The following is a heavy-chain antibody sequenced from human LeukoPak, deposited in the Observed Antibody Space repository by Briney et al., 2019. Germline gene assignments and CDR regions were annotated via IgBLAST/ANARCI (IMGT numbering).Heavy chain of an antibody. CDR3: ARGATISETGYFDF. CDR2: IDHRGDT. CDR1: GRSFSRYY. D-gene: IGHD5-24*01. V-gene: IGHV4-34*01. Sequence: NPSETLSLTCAVYGRSFSRYYWSWIRQSPGKGMEWIAEIDHRGDTNYNPSVKSRVTISVDTSKNQFSLKVRSLSAADTAVYYCARGATISETGYFDFWGQGTPVTVSS. J-gene: IGHJ4*03.